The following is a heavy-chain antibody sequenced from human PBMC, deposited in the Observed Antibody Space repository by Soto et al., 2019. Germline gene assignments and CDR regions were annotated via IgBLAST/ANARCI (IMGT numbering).Heavy chain of an antibody. CDR2: IYWNAEQ. CDR1: GISLSSGVVG. J-gene: IGHJ6*02. D-gene: IGHD6-13*01. Sequence: SGPTLVNPTQTLTLTCTYSGISLSSGVVGVGWIRQPPGEALEWLALIYWNAEQYYNPSLRNRLTITRDPSKNQVVLTLTNMDPVDTATYYCAHRLPGPSGYGVWGQGTTVTVSS. CDR3: AHRLPGPSGYGV. V-gene: IGHV2-5*01.